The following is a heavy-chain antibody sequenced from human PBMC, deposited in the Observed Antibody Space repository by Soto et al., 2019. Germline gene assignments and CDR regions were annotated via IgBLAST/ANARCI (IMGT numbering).Heavy chain of an antibody. J-gene: IGHJ6*02. CDR1: GYTFTSYG. CDR2: ISAYNGNT. Sequence: ASVKVSCKASGYTFTSYGISWVRQAPGQGLEWMGWISAYNGNTNYAQKLQGRVTMTTDTTTSTAYMELRSLRSEDTAVYYCARDQDCSSTSCYRGDYYYYGMDVWGQGTTVTVSS. CDR3: ARDQDCSSTSCYRGDYYYYGMDV. D-gene: IGHD2-2*01. V-gene: IGHV1-18*01.